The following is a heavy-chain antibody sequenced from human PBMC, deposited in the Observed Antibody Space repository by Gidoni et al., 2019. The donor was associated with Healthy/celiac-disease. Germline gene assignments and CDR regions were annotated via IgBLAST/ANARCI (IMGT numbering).Heavy chain of an antibody. CDR2: INHSGST. D-gene: IGHD3-3*01. CDR3: ARTAFLLEWLPHYYYGMDV. Sequence: QVQLQQWGAGLLKPSETLSLTCAVYGGSFSGYYWRWIRQPPGKGLEWIGEINHSGSTNYNPSLKSRDTIAVETSKNQFSLKLSSVTAADTAVYYCARTAFLLEWLPHYYYGMDVWGQGTTVTVSS. V-gene: IGHV4-34*01. CDR1: GGSFSGYY. J-gene: IGHJ6*02.